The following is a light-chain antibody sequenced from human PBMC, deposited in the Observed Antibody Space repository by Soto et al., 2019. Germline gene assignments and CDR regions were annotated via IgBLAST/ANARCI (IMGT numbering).Light chain of an antibody. CDR3: KKHYGSPLP. CDR2: PAS. J-gene: IGKJ4*01. CDR1: QDISRA. V-gene: IGKV1-6*01. Sequence: AIQLTQSPSSLSATVGDRVTITCRASQDISRALAWYQQKPGKAPNLLISPASNLQSGVPSRFSGSGSGTDFPLPTNGLHPEVFATYGCKKHYGSPLPFGGGPRVEIK.